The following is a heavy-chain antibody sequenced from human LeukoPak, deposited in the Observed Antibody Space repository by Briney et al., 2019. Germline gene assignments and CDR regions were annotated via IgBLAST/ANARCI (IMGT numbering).Heavy chain of an antibody. J-gene: IGHJ4*02. V-gene: IGHV4-59*01. CDR3: ARNRITIFGVGRFDY. CDR1: GGSISGYY. D-gene: IGHD3-3*01. Sequence: PSETLSLTCTVSGGSISGYYWSWIRQPPGKGLEWIGYIYYSGSTNYNPSLKSRVTISVDTSKNQFSLKLSSVTAADTAVYYCARNRITIFGVGRFDYWGQGTLVTVSS. CDR2: IYYSGST.